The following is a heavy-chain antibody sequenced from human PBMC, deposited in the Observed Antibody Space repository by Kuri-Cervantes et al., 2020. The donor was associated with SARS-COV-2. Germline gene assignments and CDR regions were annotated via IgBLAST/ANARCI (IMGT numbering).Heavy chain of an antibody. CDR2: ISSSGSTI. Sequence: GESLKISCAASGFTFSSYEMNWVRQAPGKGLEWVSYISSSGSTIYYADPVKGRFTISREHAKHSLYLQMNSLRAEDTAVYYCARVIAAAAPFDYWGQGTLVTVSS. D-gene: IGHD6-13*01. V-gene: IGHV3-48*03. CDR1: GFTFSSYE. CDR3: ARVIAAAAPFDY. J-gene: IGHJ4*02.